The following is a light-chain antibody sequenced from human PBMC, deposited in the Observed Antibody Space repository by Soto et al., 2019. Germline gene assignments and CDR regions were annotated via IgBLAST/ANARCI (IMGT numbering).Light chain of an antibody. V-gene: IGKV1-39*01. Sequence: DVQMTQSPSSLSASVGDRVTITCRASQSISSYLNWYQQKPGKAPKLLIYAASSLQSGVPSRFSGSGSVTDFTLTISSLQPEDFAPYYCQQSYSTPLTFGGGTKVEIK. CDR2: AAS. CDR3: QQSYSTPLT. J-gene: IGKJ4*01. CDR1: QSISSY.